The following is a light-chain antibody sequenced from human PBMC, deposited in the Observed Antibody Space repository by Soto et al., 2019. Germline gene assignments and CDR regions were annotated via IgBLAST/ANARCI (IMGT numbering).Light chain of an antibody. Sequence: EIVLTQSPGTLSLSPGERATLSCRASQSVSSSYLAWYQQKPGQAPRLLIYGASSRATGIPDRFSGSGSGTDFTLTIIRLEPEDSAVYYCKQYGSSPMYTFGQGTKLEIK. CDR2: GAS. V-gene: IGKV3-20*01. CDR1: QSVSSSY. J-gene: IGKJ2*01. CDR3: KQYGSSPMYT.